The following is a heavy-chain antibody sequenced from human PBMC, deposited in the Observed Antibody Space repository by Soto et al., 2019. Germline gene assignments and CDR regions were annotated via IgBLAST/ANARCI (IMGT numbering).Heavy chain of an antibody. CDR1: GFTFSSYA. D-gene: IGHD2-2*01. CDR3: AKDRGGRSTHAFDI. CDR2: MSGSGGST. Sequence: EVQLLESGGGLVQPGGSLRLSCAASGFTFSSYAMSWVRQAQGKGLEWVSAMSGSGGSTYYADSVKGRFTISKDNPKNTLYLQMNSLRDEDTSVYYCAKDRGGRSTHAFDIWGQGTMVTVSS. V-gene: IGHV3-23*01. J-gene: IGHJ3*02.